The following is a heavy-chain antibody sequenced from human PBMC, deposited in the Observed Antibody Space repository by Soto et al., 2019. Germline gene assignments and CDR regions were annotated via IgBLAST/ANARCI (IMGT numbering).Heavy chain of an antibody. D-gene: IGHD3-22*01. CDR1: GYIFPNNW. CDR3: ARHGGDNYLSSGYHYALDY. V-gene: IGHV5-10-1*01. CDR2: IDLTDSYT. J-gene: IGHJ4*02. Sequence: GESLKISCKGSGYIFPNNWITWVRQMPGKGLEWMGRIDLTDSYTSYSPSFQGHVFFSADKSINTAYLQWRSLRDSDTDMYYCARHGGDNYLSSGYHYALDYWGQATPVTVSS.